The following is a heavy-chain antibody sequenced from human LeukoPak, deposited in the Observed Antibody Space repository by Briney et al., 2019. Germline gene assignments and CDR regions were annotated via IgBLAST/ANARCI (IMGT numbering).Heavy chain of an antibody. J-gene: IGHJ4*02. CDR2: INPDSGGT. CDR3: ARDGPIGSYYDFWSGYYTPLDY. V-gene: IGHV1-2*02. CDR1: GYTFTGYY. Sequence: ASVKVSCKASGYTFTGYYMHWVRQAPGQGLEWMGWINPDSGGTNFAQNFQGRVTMTRDTSISTAYMELSRLRSDDTAVYYCARDGPIGSYYDFWSGYYTPLDYWGQGTLVTVSS. D-gene: IGHD3-3*01.